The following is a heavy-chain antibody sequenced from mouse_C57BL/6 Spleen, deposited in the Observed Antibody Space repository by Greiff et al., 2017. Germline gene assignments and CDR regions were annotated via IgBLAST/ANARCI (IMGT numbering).Heavy chain of an antibody. D-gene: IGHD3-1*01. J-gene: IGHJ3*01. CDR3: ARFGPFAY. Sequence: QVQLQQSGPELVKPGASVKLSCKASGYTFTSYDINWVKQRPGQGLEWIGWIYPRDGSTTYNEKFKGKATLTVDTSSSTAYMERHSLTSEDSAVYFCARFGPFAYWGQGTLVTVSA. CDR2: IYPRDGST. V-gene: IGHV1-85*01. CDR1: GYTFTSYD.